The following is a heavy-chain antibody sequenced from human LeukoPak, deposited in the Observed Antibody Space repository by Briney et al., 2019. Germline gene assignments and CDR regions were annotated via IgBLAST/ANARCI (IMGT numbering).Heavy chain of an antibody. D-gene: IGHD3-16*01. CDR2: ITASGSYI. CDR1: GFTFRTYN. Sequence: GGSLRLSCAASGFTFRTYNINWVRQAPGKGLEWVSSITASGSYIYYADSVKGRFTISRDNAKNSLYLQMNSLRAEDTALYHCARGEFGDYWGQGTLVTVSS. J-gene: IGHJ4*02. V-gene: IGHV3-21*04. CDR3: ARGEFGDY.